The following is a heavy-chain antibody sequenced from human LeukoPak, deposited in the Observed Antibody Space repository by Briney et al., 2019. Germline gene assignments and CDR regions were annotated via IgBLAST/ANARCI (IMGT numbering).Heavy chain of an antibody. Sequence: GGSLRLSCAASGFTFSIYSMNWVRQAPGRGLEWVSNINGDSGTINYADSVKGRFTISRDNAKNSLYLQMNSLRAEDTAVYYCAKDRQSSSWLDYWGQGTLVTVSS. CDR1: GFTFSIYS. CDR2: INGDSGTI. V-gene: IGHV3-48*04. D-gene: IGHD6-13*01. J-gene: IGHJ4*02. CDR3: AKDRQSSSWLDY.